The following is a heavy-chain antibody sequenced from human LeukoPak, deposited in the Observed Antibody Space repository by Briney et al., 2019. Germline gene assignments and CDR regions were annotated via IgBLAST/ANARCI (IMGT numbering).Heavy chain of an antibody. D-gene: IGHD6-19*01. CDR1: GGSFSGYY. CDR3: ARGRAVAGWSRYYFDY. V-gene: IGHV4-34*01. Sequence: SEILSLTCAVYGGSFSGYYWSWIRQPPGKGLEWIGEINHSGSTNYNPSLKSRVTISVDTSKNQFSLKLSSVTAADTAVFYCARGRAVAGWSRYYFDYWGQGTLVTVSS. CDR2: INHSGST. J-gene: IGHJ4*02.